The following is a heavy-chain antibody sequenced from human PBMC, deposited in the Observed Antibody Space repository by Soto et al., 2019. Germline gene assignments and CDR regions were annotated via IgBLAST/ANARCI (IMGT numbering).Heavy chain of an antibody. V-gene: IGHV3-23*01. D-gene: IGHD2-21*02. CDR3: AKVMGAYVTQYYFDY. CDR1: GFTFSRHA. Sequence: GGSLRLSCAASGFTFSRHAMSWVRQAPGKGLEWVSAITGSGGSTYYADSVKGRFTISRDNPKNTLYLQMNSLIAEDTAVYYCAKVMGAYVTQYYFDYWGQGTLVTVSS. J-gene: IGHJ4*02. CDR2: ITGSGGST.